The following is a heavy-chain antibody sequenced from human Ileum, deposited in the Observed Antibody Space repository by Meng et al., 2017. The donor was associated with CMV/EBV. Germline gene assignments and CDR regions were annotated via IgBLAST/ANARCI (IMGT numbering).Heavy chain of an antibody. D-gene: IGHD3-16*01. Sequence: SAKVFCKASGGTFSSYAISWVRQAPGQGLEWMGGIIPIFGTANYAQKSLGRVMITTDETTSTAYMELISLRSEDAAVDYCARPSSRGNYYGMDVWGQGTMVTVSS. CDR3: ARPSSRGNYYGMDV. J-gene: IGHJ6*02. CDR2: IIPIFGTA. CDR1: GGTFSSYA. V-gene: IGHV1-69*05.